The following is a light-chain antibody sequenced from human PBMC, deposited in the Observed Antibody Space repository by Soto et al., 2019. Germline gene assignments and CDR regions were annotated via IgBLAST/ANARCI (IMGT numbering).Light chain of an antibody. Sequence: QSVLTQPPSASGTPGQRATISCSGSDSNIGSNSVNWYQKVPGTAPKLLIYSNNQRPSGVPERFSGSRSGTSASLVISGLQAGDGADYYCAAWDDILNGPGVFGTGTKFTV. CDR3: AAWDDILNGPGV. CDR1: DSNIGSNS. CDR2: SNN. J-gene: IGLJ1*01. V-gene: IGLV1-44*01.